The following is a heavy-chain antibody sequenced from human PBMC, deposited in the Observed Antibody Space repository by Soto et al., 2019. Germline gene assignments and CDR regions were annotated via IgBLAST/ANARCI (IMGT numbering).Heavy chain of an antibody. V-gene: IGHV3-9*01. D-gene: IGHD6-13*01. CDR2: ISWNSGSI. J-gene: IGHJ4*01. Sequence: EVQLVESGGGLVQPGRSLRLSCAASGFTFDDYAMHWVRQAPGKGLDWVSGISWNSGSIGYADSVKGRFTISRDNAKNSLYLQMNSLRAEDTALYYCAKGDSSSWYYFDYWGHGTLVTVSS. CDR1: GFTFDDYA. CDR3: AKGDSSSWYYFDY.